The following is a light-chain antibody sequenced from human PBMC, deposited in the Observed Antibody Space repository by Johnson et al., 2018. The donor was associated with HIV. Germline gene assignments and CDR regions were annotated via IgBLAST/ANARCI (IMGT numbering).Light chain of an antibody. Sequence: QSVLTQPPSVSAAPGQKVTISCSGSSSNIGNNYVSWYQQLPGTAPKLLIYDNNKRPSGIPDRISGSKSGTSATLGITGIQTGDEADDYCGTWDSSLSAGVFGTGSKVTVL. CDR3: GTWDSSLSAGV. CDR2: DNN. J-gene: IGLJ1*01. V-gene: IGLV1-51*01. CDR1: SSNIGNNY.